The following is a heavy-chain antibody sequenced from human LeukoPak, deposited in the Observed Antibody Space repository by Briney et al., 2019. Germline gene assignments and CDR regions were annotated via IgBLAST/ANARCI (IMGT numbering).Heavy chain of an antibody. V-gene: IGHV1-69*13. J-gene: IGHJ4*02. CDR3: ATLLTGYTSTDY. CDR2: IIPIFGTA. CDR1: GGTFISYA. D-gene: IGHD3-9*01. Sequence: GASVKVSCKASGGTFISYAISWVRQAPGQGLEWMGGIIPIFGTANYAQKFQGRVTITADESTSTAYMELSSLRSEDTAVYYCATLLTGYTSTDYWGQGTLVTVSS.